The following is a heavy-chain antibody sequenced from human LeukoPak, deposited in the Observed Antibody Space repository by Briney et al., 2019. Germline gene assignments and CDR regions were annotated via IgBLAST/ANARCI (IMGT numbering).Heavy chain of an antibody. CDR2: IYYSGST. D-gene: IGHD1-26*01. J-gene: IGHJ4*02. CDR3: ARDMVGSTFLFDY. CDR1: GGSISSGSYY. Sequence: SETLSLTCTVSGGSISSGSYYWVWIRQPPGKGLEWIGTIYYSGSTYYNPSLKSRVTISVDTSKNQFSLKLSSVTAADTAVYYCARDMVGSTFLFDYWGQGTLVTVSS. V-gene: IGHV4-39*07.